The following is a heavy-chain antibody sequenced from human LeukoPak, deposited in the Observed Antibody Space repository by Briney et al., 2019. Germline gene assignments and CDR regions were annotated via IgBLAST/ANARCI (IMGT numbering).Heavy chain of an antibody. J-gene: IGHJ6*02. V-gene: IGHV7-4-1*02. CDR1: GYTFTSYA. D-gene: IGHD2-15*01. Sequence: ASVKVSCTASGYTFTSYAMNWVRQAPGQGLEWMGWINTNTGNPTYAQGFTGRFVFSLDTSVSTAYLQISSLKAEDTAVYYCARDLALGGGITSASYGMDVWGQGTTVTVSS. CDR2: INTNTGNP. CDR3: ARDLALGGGITSASYGMDV.